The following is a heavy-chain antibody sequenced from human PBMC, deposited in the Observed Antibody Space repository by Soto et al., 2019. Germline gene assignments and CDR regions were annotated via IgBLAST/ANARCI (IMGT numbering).Heavy chain of an antibody. Sequence: VASVKVSCKASGYTFTGYYMHWVRQAPGQGLEWMGWINPNSGGTNYAQKFQGWVTMTRDTSISTAYMELSRLRSDDTAVYYCARAPRGIAVAGTAFDYWGQGTLVTVSS. V-gene: IGHV1-2*04. CDR1: GYTFTGYY. D-gene: IGHD6-19*01. CDR3: ARAPRGIAVAGTAFDY. J-gene: IGHJ4*02. CDR2: INPNSGGT.